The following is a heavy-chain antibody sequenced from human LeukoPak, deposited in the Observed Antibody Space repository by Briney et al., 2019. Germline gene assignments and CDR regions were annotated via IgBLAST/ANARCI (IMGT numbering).Heavy chain of an antibody. Sequence: SETLSLTCTVSGASISNYYWSWIRQPPGKGLEWIGYIYYSGSTNYNPSLKSRVTILVDRSKNQFSLNLSSVTAADTAVYYCARHYCTGGSCYWFDPWGQGTLVTVSP. CDR3: ARHYCTGGSCYWFDP. V-gene: IGHV4-59*08. J-gene: IGHJ5*02. CDR2: IYYSGST. D-gene: IGHD2-15*01. CDR1: GASISNYY.